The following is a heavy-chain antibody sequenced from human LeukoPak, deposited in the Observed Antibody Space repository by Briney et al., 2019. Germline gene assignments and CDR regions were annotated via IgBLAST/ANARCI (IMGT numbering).Heavy chain of an antibody. CDR1: GFTLSDHW. Sequence: GGSLRLSCAASGFTLSDHWMNWVRQPPGKGLLWVSHINVDGSDTDYADSVKGRFTISRDNARNTLYLQMDSLRVEDTAVYHCVRDGTGYPPFDLWGQGNLVTVSS. D-gene: IGHD1-1*01. CDR2: INVDGSDT. CDR3: VRDGTGYPPFDL. J-gene: IGHJ5*02. V-gene: IGHV3-74*01.